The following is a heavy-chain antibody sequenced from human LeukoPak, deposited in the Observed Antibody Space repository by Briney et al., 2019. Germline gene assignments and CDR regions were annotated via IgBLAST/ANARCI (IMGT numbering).Heavy chain of an antibody. J-gene: IGHJ4*02. CDR1: GGSFSGYY. D-gene: IGHD3-10*01. V-gene: IGHV4-34*01. CDR2: INHSGST. Sequence: SETLSLTCAVYGGSFSGYYWSWIRQPPGKGLEWIGEINHSGSTNYNPSLKSRVTISVDTSKNQFSLKLGSVTAADTAVYYCARVPRSHYYGSGRPFDYWGQGTLVTVSS. CDR3: ARVPRSHYYGSGRPFDY.